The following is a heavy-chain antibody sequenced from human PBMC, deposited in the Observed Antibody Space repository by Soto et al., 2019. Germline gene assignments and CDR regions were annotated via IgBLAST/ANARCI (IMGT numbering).Heavy chain of an antibody. CDR2: IYTSGTT. CDR3: AKEGASGFCMDV. V-gene: IGHV4-4*07. D-gene: IGHD1-26*01. Sequence: SETMSLTWPVSGGSTSTNYWGWIRQPAGKPLEWIGRIYTSGTTNYNRSLKSRFTLSLDTSKNQFSWNLSSLTAADPAVYYCAKEGASGFCMDVWGQGTTVTVSS. J-gene: IGHJ6*02. CDR1: GGSTSTNY.